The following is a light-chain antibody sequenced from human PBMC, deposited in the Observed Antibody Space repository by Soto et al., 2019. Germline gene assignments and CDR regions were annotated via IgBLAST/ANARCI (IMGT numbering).Light chain of an antibody. V-gene: IGLV1-47*01. CDR1: SSNIGSNY. J-gene: IGLJ1*01. Sequence: QSVLTQPPSASGTPGQRVTISCSGSSSNIGSNYVYWYQQLPGTAPKLLIYRNNQRPSGVPDRFSGSKSGTSASLAISGLRSEAEADYYCAAWDDRLSGYVFGTGTKVTLL. CDR2: RNN. CDR3: AAWDDRLSGYV.